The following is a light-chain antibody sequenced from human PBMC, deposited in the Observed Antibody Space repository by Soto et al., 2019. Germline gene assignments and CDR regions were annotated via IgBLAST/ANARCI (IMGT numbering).Light chain of an antibody. Sequence: EIVLTQSPGTLSLSPGERATLSCRASQTIRSRYLAWYRHKPGQAPRLLIYGASSRATGIPDRFSGSGSGTDFTLTISRLEPEDFAVYYCQQYGSSPRTFGQGTKV. CDR2: GAS. V-gene: IGKV3-20*01. CDR3: QQYGSSPRT. CDR1: QTIRSRY. J-gene: IGKJ1*01.